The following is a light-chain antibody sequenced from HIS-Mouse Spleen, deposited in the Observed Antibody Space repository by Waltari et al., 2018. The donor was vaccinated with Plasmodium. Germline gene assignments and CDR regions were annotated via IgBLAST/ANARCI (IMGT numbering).Light chain of an antibody. J-gene: IGLJ2*01. Sequence: QSALTQPPSASGSPGQSVTISCTGTSSDVGGYNYVSWYQQHPGKAPKLMIYEVSKRSSGVPVRFSGSKSGNTASLTVSGLQAEDDADYYCSSYAGSNNLVFGGGTKLTVL. CDR3: SSYAGSNNLV. CDR1: SSDVGGYNY. CDR2: EVS. V-gene: IGLV2-8*01.